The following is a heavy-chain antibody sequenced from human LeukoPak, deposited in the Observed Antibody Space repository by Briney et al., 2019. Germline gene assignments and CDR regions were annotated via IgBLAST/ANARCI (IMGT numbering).Heavy chain of an antibody. CDR2: INSDESST. CDR1: GFTFSSYW. Sequence: GGSLRLSCAASGFTFSSYWMHWVRQAPGKGLVWVSRINSDESSTSYADSVKGRFTISRDNAKNTLYLQMNSLRAEDTAVYYCARVGSDYYYYYMDVWGKGTTVTASS. J-gene: IGHJ6*03. CDR3: ARVGSDYYYYYMDV. D-gene: IGHD1-26*01. V-gene: IGHV3-74*01.